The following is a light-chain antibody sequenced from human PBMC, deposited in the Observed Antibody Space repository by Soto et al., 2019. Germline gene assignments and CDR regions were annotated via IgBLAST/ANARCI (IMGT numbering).Light chain of an antibody. CDR1: QSISSS. V-gene: IGKV1-39*01. Sequence: DIQMTESPSSLSASVGDRVTITCRASQSISSSLNWYKQTPGKAPKVLSYAASTLHSGVPSRFSGSGSGTDFTLTINSLPPEDFATYYCQQSYSLPRTFGQGTKVDIK. CDR3: QQSYSLPRT. J-gene: IGKJ1*01. CDR2: AAS.